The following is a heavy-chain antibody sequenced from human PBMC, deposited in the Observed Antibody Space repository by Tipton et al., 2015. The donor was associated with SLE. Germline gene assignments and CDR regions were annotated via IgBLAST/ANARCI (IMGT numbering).Heavy chain of an antibody. J-gene: IGHJ4*02. CDR2: ISGSGGST. Sequence: SLRLSCAASGFTFSSYAMSWVRQAPGKGLEWVSAISGSGGSTCYADSVKGRFTISRDNSKNTLYLQMNSLRAEDTAVYYCAKSGGIDDFWSGYWGTYYFDYWGQGTLVTVSS. CDR3: AKSGGIDDFWSGYWGTYYFDY. D-gene: IGHD3-3*01. V-gene: IGHV3-23*01. CDR1: GFTFSSYA.